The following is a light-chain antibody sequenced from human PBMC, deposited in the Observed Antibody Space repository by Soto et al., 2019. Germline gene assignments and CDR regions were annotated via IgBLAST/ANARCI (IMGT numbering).Light chain of an antibody. J-gene: IGKJ1*01. CDR1: QSIGIW. Sequence: IQMTQSPSTLSASVGDRVAITCRACQSIGIWLAWYQQKPGKAPRFLIYTASTLESGVPSRFSGSGSGTEFTLTISSLQPDDFATYYCQQYKDYSWTFGQGTKVEIK. CDR3: QQYKDYSWT. V-gene: IGKV1-5*03. CDR2: TAS.